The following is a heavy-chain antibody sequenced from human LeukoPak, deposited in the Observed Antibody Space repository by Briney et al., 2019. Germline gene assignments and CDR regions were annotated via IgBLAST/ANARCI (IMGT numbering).Heavy chain of an antibody. CDR1: GFTFSNVW. Sequence: PGGSLRLSCAASGFTFSNVWMNWVRQAPGMGLEWVGRIKSKTDGGTTDYAAPVKGRFTISRDDSKNTLYLQMNSLKTEDTAVYYCTTDQWFGELGLFDYWGQGTLVTVSS. CDR3: TTDQWFGELGLFDY. V-gene: IGHV3-15*07. CDR2: IKSKTDGGTT. D-gene: IGHD3-10*01. J-gene: IGHJ4*02.